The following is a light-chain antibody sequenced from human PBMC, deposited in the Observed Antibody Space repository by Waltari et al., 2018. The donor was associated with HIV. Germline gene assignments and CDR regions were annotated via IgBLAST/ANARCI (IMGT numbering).Light chain of an antibody. CDR2: DNN. CDR1: SSNIGNKH. V-gene: IGLV1-51*01. Sequence: QSVLTQPPSVSAAPGQRVTISCPGTSSNIGNKHVSWYQHLPGAAPKLLIYDNNKRPSGIPDRFSGSKSGTSATLVITGLQTGDEADYYCGTWDSSLSAVFGGGTKLTVL. J-gene: IGLJ3*02. CDR3: GTWDSSLSAV.